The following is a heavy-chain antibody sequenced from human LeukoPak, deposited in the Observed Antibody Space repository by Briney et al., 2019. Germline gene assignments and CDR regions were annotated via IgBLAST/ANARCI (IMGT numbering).Heavy chain of an antibody. CDR1: GGSFSSYY. CDR3: ARHDCSSTSCYTGGGFDH. V-gene: IGHV4-4*07. Sequence: SETLSLTCTVSGGSFSSYYWSWIRQPAGKGLEWIGRIYTSGSTNYNPSLKSRVTMSVDTSKNQFSLKLSSVTAADTAVYYCARHDCSSTSCYTGGGFDHWGQGTLVAVSS. D-gene: IGHD2-2*02. CDR2: IYTSGST. J-gene: IGHJ5*02.